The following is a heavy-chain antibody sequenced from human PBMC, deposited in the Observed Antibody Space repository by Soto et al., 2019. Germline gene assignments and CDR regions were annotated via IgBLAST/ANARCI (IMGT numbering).Heavy chain of an antibody. V-gene: IGHV4-31*03. CDR2: IYYSGST. J-gene: IGHJ4*02. CDR1: GGSISSGGYY. D-gene: IGHD3-22*01. Sequence: TLSLTCTVSGGSISSGGYYWSWIRQHPGKGLEWIGYIYYSGSTYYNPSLKSRVTISVDTSKNQFSLKLSSVTAADTAVYYCARFGYSTNIGNDYWGQGTLVTVSS. CDR3: ARFGYSTNIGNDY.